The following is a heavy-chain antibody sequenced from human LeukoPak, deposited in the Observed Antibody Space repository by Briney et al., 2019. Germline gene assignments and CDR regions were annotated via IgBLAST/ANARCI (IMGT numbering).Heavy chain of an antibody. CDR2: MSPNSGNT. V-gene: IGHV1-8*01. D-gene: IGHD7-27*01. Sequence: ASVKVSCKTSGYTFTNYDINWVRQATGQGFEWMGWMSPNSGNTGYAQKFQGTVAMTMDTSIRTAYMELSSLRSEDTAVYCARTPPNWGADYWGQGTLVTVSS. CDR3: ARTPPNWGADY. J-gene: IGHJ4*02. CDR1: GYTFTNYD.